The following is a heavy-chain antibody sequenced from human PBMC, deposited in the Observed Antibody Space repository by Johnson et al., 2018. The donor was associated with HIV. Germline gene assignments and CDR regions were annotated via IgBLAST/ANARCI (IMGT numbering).Heavy chain of an antibody. CDR3: ATSQLALPPGVFDI. J-gene: IGHJ3*02. D-gene: IGHD6-6*01. V-gene: IGHV3-30*02. Sequence: QVQLVESGGGLVKPGGSLRLSCAASGFTFSSYGMHWVRQAPGKGLEWVAFIRFDGSNKYYTDSVKGRFTISRDNSKNTPYLQMNSLRAEDTAVYYCATSQLALPPGVFDIWGQGTMVTVSS. CDR1: GFTFSSYG. CDR2: IRFDGSNK.